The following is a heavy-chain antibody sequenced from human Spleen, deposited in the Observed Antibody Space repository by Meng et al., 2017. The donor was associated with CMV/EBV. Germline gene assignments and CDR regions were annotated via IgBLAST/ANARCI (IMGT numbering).Heavy chain of an antibody. CDR2: IYYSGST. CDR1: GGSISSSSYY. J-gene: IGHJ5*02. V-gene: IGHV4-39*07. Sequence: ESLKISCTVSGGSISSSSYYWGWIRQPPGKGLEWIGSIYYSGSTYYNPSLKSRVTISVDTSKNQFSLKLSSVTAADTAVYYCARGRRVYSSGWSNWFDPWGQGTLVTVSS. D-gene: IGHD6-19*01. CDR3: ARGRRVYSSGWSNWFDP.